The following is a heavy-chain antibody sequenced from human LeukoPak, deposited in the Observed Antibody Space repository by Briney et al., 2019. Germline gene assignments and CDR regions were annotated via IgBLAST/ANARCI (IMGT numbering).Heavy chain of an antibody. J-gene: IGHJ5*02. D-gene: IGHD2-15*01. CDR2: INPNSGGT. V-gene: IGHV1-2*02. Sequence: ASVKVSCKASGYTFTGYYMHWVRQAPGQGLEWMGWINPNSGGTNYAQKFQGRVTMTRDTSISTAHMELRSLRSDDTAVYYCARTVVVVAAKSRYNWFDPWGQGTLVTVSS. CDR3: ARTVVVVAAKSRYNWFDP. CDR1: GYTFTGYY.